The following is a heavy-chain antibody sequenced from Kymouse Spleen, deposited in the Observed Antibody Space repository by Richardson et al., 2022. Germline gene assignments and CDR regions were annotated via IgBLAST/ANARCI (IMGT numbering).Heavy chain of an antibody. D-gene: IGHD1-26*01. CDR1: GFTFSSYS. Sequence: EVQLVESGGGLVKPGGSLRLSCAASGFTFSSYSMNWVRQAPGKGLEWVSSISSSSSYIYYADSVKGRFTISRDNAKNSLYLQMNSLRAEDTAVYYCARRYSGSYSREVYYYYGMDVWGQGTTVTVSS. V-gene: IGHV3-21*03. J-gene: IGHJ6*02. CDR3: ARRYSGSYSREVYYYYGMDV. CDR2: ISSSSSYI.